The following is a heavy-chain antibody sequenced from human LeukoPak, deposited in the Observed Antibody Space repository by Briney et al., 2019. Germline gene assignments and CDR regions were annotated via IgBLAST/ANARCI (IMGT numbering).Heavy chain of an antibody. J-gene: IGHJ6*03. V-gene: IGHV1-69*05. Sequence: GASVKVSCKASGGTFSSYAISWVRQAPGQGLEWMGGIIPIFGTANYAQKFQGRVTITTDESTSTAYMELSSLRSEDTAVYYCAREGGVVPAATFLGMNVWGKGTTVTVPS. CDR2: IIPIFGTA. CDR1: GGTFSSYA. CDR3: AREGGVVPAATFLGMNV. D-gene: IGHD2-2*01.